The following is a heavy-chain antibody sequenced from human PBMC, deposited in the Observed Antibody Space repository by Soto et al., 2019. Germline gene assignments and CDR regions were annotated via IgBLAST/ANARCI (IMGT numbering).Heavy chain of an antibody. Sequence: PGGSLRLSCTAAGFTFGGYPMTWFRQAPGQGLEWVGFIRVRAYIGTAEYAASVQGRFTISRDDSKNIVYLQMNSLKTEDSAVYFCTRGYGGYETSPHYCECWGQGTLVTVSS. D-gene: IGHD5-12*01. CDR3: TRGYGGYETSPHYCEC. CDR2: IRVRAYIGTA. J-gene: IGHJ1*01. V-gene: IGHV3-49*03. CDR1: GFTFGGYP.